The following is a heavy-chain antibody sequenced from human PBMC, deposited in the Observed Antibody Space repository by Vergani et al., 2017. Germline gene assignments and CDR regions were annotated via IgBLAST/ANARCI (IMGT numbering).Heavy chain of an antibody. CDR3: ARVNTETNGHLYFYYYMDV. J-gene: IGHJ6*03. Sequence: QVQLQQWGGGLLKPSETLSLTCVVNGGSFTSYNWTWIRHSPGEGLEWVVDIDHTGRPDYNPSLKSRLTMSVDKSRNQFSLTLNSVTATDTAIYFCARVNTETNGHLYFYYYMDVWGQGTAVTVS. CDR2: IDHTGRP. V-gene: IGHV4-34*01. CDR1: GGSFTSYN. D-gene: IGHD4-11*01.